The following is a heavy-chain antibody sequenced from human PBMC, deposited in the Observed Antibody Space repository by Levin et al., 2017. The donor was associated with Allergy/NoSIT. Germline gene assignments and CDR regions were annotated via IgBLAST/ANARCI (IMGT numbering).Heavy chain of an antibody. J-gene: IGHJ5*01. D-gene: IGHD5-18*01. Sequence: SCAASGFAFSNAWMTWIRQAPGKGLEWVGRIKSRSNAATIDYGTPVKGRFTISRDDSKNTLFLQMNSLKPEDTGIYYCTTLSDGYSLGQDSWGQGTLVTVSS. CDR2: IKSRSNAATI. CDR1: GFAFSNAW. V-gene: IGHV3-15*01. CDR3: TTLSDGYSLGQDS.